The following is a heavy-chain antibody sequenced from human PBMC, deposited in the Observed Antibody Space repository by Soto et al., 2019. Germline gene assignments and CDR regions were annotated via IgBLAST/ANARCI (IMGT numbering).Heavy chain of an antibody. CDR3: ARDLWGYCGADCYPLDV. Sequence: QVRLQESGPGLVKPSETLSLTCTVSGGSITSYYWSWIRQPPGKGLEWIGYMYNTGSPIYNPSLKSRVTISVDTSKNQFSLKLNSVTAADTAVYYCARDLWGYCGADCYPLDVWGQGTTVPVSS. V-gene: IGHV4-59*01. CDR1: GGSITSYY. CDR2: MYNTGSP. J-gene: IGHJ6*02. D-gene: IGHD2-21*02.